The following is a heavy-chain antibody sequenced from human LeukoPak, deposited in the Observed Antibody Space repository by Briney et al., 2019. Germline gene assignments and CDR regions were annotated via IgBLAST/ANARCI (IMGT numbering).Heavy chain of an antibody. D-gene: IGHD3-22*01. CDR2: IYYSGST. CDR3: ARQGDSGRSYDC. J-gene: IGHJ4*02. Sequence: SETLSLTCTVSGGSISSYYWSWIRQPPGKGLEWIGHIYYSGSTNSDPSLKSRVTISLDTSKNQFSLNLRSVTAADTAVYFCARQGDSGRSYDCWGQGTLVTVSS. CDR1: GGSISSYY. V-gene: IGHV4-59*08.